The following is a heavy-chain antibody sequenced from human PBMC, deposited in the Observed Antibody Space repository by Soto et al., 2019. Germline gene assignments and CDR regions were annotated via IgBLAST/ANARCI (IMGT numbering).Heavy chain of an antibody. CDR2: MNPNSGNT. D-gene: IGHD2-2*01. V-gene: IGHV1-8*01. CDR1: GYTFTSYD. Sequence: GASVKVSCKASGYTFTSYDINGVRQATGQGLEWMGWMNPNSGNTGYAQKFQGRVTMTRNTSISTAYMELSSLRSEDTAVYYCARGFRRVPAAWVYWGQGTLVTVSS. J-gene: IGHJ4*02. CDR3: ARGFRRVPAAWVY.